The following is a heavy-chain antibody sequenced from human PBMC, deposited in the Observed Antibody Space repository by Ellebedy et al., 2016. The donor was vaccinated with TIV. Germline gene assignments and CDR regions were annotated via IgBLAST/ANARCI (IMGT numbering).Heavy chain of an antibody. J-gene: IGHJ5*02. Sequence: MPSETLSLTCTVSGGSMSISSYYWGWIRQSPGKGLEWIGSIYYSGNTYYNPSLNSRVTISVDTSKNQFSLNLGSVTAADTAIYYCARLYDNWIDPWGQGTLVIVSS. D-gene: IGHD3-16*01. V-gene: IGHV4-39*01. CDR2: IYYSGNT. CDR1: GGSMSISSYY. CDR3: ARLYDNWIDP.